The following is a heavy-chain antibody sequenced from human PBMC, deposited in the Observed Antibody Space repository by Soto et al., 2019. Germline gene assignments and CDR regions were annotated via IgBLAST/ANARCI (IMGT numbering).Heavy chain of an antibody. CDR3: ASVLGGPGYDYIWGSYRSSYYFDY. J-gene: IGHJ4*02. CDR2: IIPILGIA. Sequence: QVQLVQSGAEVKKPGSSVKVSCKASGGTFSSYTISWVRQAPGQGLEWMGRIIPILGIANYAQKFQGRVTITADKSTRTDYMDLSSLRSEDTAVYYCASVLGGPGYDYIWGSYRSSYYFDYWGQGTLVTVSS. V-gene: IGHV1-69*02. CDR1: GGTFSSYT. D-gene: IGHD3-16*02.